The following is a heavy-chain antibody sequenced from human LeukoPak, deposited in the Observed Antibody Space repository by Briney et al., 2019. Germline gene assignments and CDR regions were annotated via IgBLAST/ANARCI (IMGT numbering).Heavy chain of an antibody. CDR3: AREMGPDSSGYYNAFDI. CDR2: ILSGGTT. J-gene: IGHJ3*02. V-gene: IGHV3-66*01. CDR1: GFTVSSNY. D-gene: IGHD3-22*01. Sequence: GGSLRLSCAASGFTVSSNYMSWVRQAPGKGLEWVSVILSGGTTSYAGSVRGRFAISRDNSKNTLYLQMNSLRAEDTAVYYCAREMGPDSSGYYNAFDIWGQGTMVTVSS.